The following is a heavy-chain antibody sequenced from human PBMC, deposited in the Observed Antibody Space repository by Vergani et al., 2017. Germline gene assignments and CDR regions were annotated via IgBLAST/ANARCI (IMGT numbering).Heavy chain of an antibody. CDR2: ISRSSNYI. CDR3: VRDTETGYDSSGSGGY. J-gene: IGHJ4*02. Sequence: EVQLLESGGGLVQPGGSLRLSCAASGFTFSTYAMTWVRQAPGKGLEWVSTISRSSNYIYYADSVKGRFTISRDNAKNSLALQMNSLRAEDTAVYYCVRDTETGYDSSGSGGYWGLGTLFIVSS. V-gene: IGHV3-21*01. CDR1: GFTFSTYA. D-gene: IGHD3-22*01.